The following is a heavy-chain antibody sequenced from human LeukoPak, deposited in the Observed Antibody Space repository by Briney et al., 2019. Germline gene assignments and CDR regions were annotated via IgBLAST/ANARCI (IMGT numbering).Heavy chain of an antibody. D-gene: IGHD3-16*02. CDR2: IYHNGST. Sequence: SETLSLTCVVSGGSIRSPDWWSWVRQPPGKGLEWIGEIYHNGSTTYNPSLKSRVTISVDKSKNLLSLKLSSVTAADTAVYYCARSAPLTVTFGGVIVKYYFDNWGQGTLVTVSS. CDR3: ARSAPLTVTFGGVIVKYYFDN. J-gene: IGHJ4*02. V-gene: IGHV4-4*02. CDR1: GGSIRSPDW.